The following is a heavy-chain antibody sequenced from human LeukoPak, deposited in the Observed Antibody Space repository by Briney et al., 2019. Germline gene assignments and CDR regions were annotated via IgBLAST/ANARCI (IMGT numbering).Heavy chain of an antibody. CDR1: GGSISSGDYY. CDR3: ARESQHITIDY. D-gene: IGHD3-3*01. CDR2: IYCSGST. V-gene: IGHV4-30-4*08. J-gene: IGHJ4*02. Sequence: SETLSLTCTVSGGSISSGDYYWSWIRQPPGKGLEWIGYIYCSGSTYYNPSLKSRVTISVDTSKNQFSLKLSSVTAADTAVYYCARESQHITIDYWGQGTLVTVSS.